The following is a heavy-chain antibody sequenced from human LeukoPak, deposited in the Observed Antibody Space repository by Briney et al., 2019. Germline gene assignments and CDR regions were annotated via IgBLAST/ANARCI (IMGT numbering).Heavy chain of an antibody. CDR2: INSGGSST. D-gene: IGHD6-13*01. CDR3: ARGGRAAADGAFDM. V-gene: IGHV3-74*01. CDR1: GFTFSSYW. J-gene: IGHJ3*02. Sequence: GGSLRLSCAAYGFTFSSYWMHWVRQAPGKGLVWVSRINSGGSSTSYADSVKGRFTISRDNAKNTLYLQMNSLRAEDTAVYYCARGGRAAADGAFDMWGQGTMVTVSS.